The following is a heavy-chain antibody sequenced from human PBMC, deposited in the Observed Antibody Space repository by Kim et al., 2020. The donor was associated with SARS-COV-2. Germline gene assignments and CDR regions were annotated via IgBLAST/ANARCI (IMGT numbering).Heavy chain of an antibody. CDR2: GST. D-gene: IGHD3-16*01. Sequence: GSTYYADSVKGRFTISRDNSKNTLYLQMNSLRAEDTAVYYCALLGAPMDVWGQGTTVTVSS. CDR3: ALLGAPMDV. J-gene: IGHJ6*02. V-gene: IGHV3-53*01.